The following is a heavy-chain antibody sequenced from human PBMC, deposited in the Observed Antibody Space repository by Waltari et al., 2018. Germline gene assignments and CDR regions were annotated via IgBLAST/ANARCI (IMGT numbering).Heavy chain of an antibody. CDR3: ARDRTDFDY. CDR2: ISSSSSTI. V-gene: IGHV3-48*01. CDR1: GFTFSSYS. J-gene: IGHJ4*02. Sequence: VQLVESGGGLVQPGGSLRLSCAASGFTFSSYSMNWVRQAPGKGLEWVSYISSSSSTIYYADSVKGRFTISRDNAKNSLYLQMNSLRAEDTAVYYCARDRTDFDYWGQGTLVTVSS.